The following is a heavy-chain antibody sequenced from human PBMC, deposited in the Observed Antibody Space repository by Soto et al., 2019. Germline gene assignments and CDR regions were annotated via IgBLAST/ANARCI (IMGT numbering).Heavy chain of an antibody. J-gene: IGHJ3*02. Sequence: ASVKVSCKASGYTFTGYYMHWGRQAPGQGLEWMGWINPNSGGTNYAQKFQGRVTMTRDTSISTAYMELSRLRSDDTAVYYCARDSGNDDAFDIWGQGTMVTVSS. CDR1: GYTFTGYY. V-gene: IGHV1-2*02. CDR3: ARDSGNDDAFDI. D-gene: IGHD2-15*01. CDR2: INPNSGGT.